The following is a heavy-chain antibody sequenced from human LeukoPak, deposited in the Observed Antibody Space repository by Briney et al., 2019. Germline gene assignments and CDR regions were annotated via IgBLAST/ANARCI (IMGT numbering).Heavy chain of an antibody. J-gene: IGHJ4*02. CDR2: IYYSGST. D-gene: IGHD2-2*01. CDR3: ARVVAVVVPAAIDY. Sequence: SQTLSLTCTVSGGSISSGGYYWSWIRQHPGKGLEWIGYIYYSGSTYYSPSLKSRVTISVDTSKNQFSLKLSSVTAADTAVYYCARVVAVVVPAAIDYWGQGTLVTVSS. V-gene: IGHV4-31*03. CDR1: GGSISSGGYY.